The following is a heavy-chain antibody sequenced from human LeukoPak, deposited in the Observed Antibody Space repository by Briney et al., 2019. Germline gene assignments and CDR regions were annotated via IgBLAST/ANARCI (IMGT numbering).Heavy chain of an antibody. V-gene: IGHV4-61*02. CDR3: AREPGIADVDWFDP. D-gene: IGHD6-13*01. J-gene: IGHJ5*02. Sequence: PSQTLSLTCTVSGGSISSGSYYWSWIRQPAGKGLEWIGRIYTSGSTNYNPSLKSRVTISVDTSKNQFSLKLSSVTAADTAVYYCAREPGIADVDWFDPWGQGTLVTVSS. CDR1: GGSISSGSYY. CDR2: IYTSGST.